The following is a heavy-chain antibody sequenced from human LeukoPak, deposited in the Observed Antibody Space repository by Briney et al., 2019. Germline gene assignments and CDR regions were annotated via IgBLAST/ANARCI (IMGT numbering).Heavy chain of an antibody. V-gene: IGHV1-2*02. J-gene: IGHJ4*02. CDR2: INPNSGGT. Sequence: ASLTVSCKASGYTFTGYYIHWVRQGPGQGPEWMGWINPNSGGTKYAQRFQGSVTMTRDTYISTAYLEVRGLRSEDTAVSCCGRDSGDIVDYFDYWGQGTLVIVSS. D-gene: IGHD5-12*01. CDR3: GRDSGDIVDYFDY. CDR1: GYTFTGYY.